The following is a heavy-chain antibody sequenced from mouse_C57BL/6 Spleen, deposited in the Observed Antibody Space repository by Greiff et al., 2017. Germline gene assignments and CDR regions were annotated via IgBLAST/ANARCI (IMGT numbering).Heavy chain of an antibody. V-gene: IGHV2-2*01. CDR3: ARTGDYDGDY. D-gene: IGHD2-4*01. Sequence: VQLQESGPGLVQPSQSLSITCTVSGFSLTSSGVHWVRQSPGKGLEWLGVIWSGGSTYDNAAFISRLSISKDNSKSQVFFKMNSLQADDTAIYYCARTGDYDGDYWGQGTSVTVSA. CDR1: GFSLTSSG. CDR2: IWSGGST. J-gene: IGHJ4*01.